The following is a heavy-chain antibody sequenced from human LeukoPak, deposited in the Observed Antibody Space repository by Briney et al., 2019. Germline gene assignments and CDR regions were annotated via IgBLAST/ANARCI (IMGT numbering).Heavy chain of an antibody. D-gene: IGHD3-10*01. J-gene: IGHJ4*02. Sequence: SETLSLTCTVSGGSISSYYWSWIRQPAGKGLEWIGRIYTSGSTHYNPSLKSRLTISVDKAKNQFSLKVSSVTAADTAVYYCARARGGSGILDYWGQGTLVTVSS. CDR3: ARARGGSGILDY. V-gene: IGHV4-4*07. CDR2: IYTSGST. CDR1: GGSISSYY.